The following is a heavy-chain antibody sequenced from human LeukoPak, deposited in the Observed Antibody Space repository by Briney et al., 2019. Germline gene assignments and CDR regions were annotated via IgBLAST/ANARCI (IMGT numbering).Heavy chain of an antibody. Sequence: GASVKVSCKASGYTFTGYYMHWVRQAPGQGREWMGWINPNSGGTNYAQKFQGKVTMTRDTSISAVYMELSRLRSDDTAVYYCARDGTGVYNLVQYWGQGTLVTVSS. D-gene: IGHD5-24*01. CDR1: GYTFTGYY. J-gene: IGHJ4*02. CDR2: INPNSGGT. CDR3: ARDGTGVYNLVQY. V-gene: IGHV1-2*02.